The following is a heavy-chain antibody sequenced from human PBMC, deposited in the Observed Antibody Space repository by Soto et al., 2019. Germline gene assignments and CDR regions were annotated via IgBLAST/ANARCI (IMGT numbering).Heavy chain of an antibody. CDR1: GYPVTAYY. CDR3: ARGGGVRVAGSAAFDM. Sequence: QLHLVQSGAVVKKPGASVTVSCSASGYPVTAYYMHWVRQAPGRGLEWLGGINPATGATKYTQTFQDRVPEARDTSTSACFIEPSGLETVATASFNCARGGGVRVAGSAAFDMWGQGTLDTVSS. D-gene: IGHD6-19*01. J-gene: IGHJ3*02. V-gene: IGHV1-2*02. CDR2: INPATGAT.